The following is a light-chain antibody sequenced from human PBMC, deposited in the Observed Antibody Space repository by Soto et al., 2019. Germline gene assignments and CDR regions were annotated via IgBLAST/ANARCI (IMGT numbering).Light chain of an antibody. Sequence: DIQMTQSPSTLSASVGDRVTITCRASQSIGTYLAWYQQKPGKAPKLLISDASNLERGVPSRFSGSGVGTEFTLTISSLRPDDFATYYCEQYKSYSWTFGQGTEVE. CDR1: QSIGTY. J-gene: IGKJ1*01. CDR2: DAS. CDR3: EQYKSYSWT. V-gene: IGKV1-5*01.